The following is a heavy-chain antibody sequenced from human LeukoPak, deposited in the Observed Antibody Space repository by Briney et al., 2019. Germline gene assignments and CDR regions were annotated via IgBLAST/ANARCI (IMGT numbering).Heavy chain of an antibody. V-gene: IGHV3-30*02. CDR3: ARDSKVATMGDAFDI. Sequence: GGSLRLSCAASGFTFSSYGMHWVRQAPGKGLEWVAFIRYDGSNKYYADSVKGRFTISRDNSKNTLYLQMNSLRAEDTAVYYCARDSKVATMGDAFDIWGQGTMVTVSS. J-gene: IGHJ3*02. D-gene: IGHD5-12*01. CDR1: GFTFSSYG. CDR2: IRYDGSNK.